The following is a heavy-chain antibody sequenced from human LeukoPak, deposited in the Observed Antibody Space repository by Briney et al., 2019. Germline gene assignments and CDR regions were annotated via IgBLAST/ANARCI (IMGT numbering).Heavy chain of an antibody. V-gene: IGHV4-59*08. CDR3: AKHSFARPFDY. CDR2: IYHTGDT. Sequence: SETLSLTCTVSGDSISIYYWSWIRQPPGKGLEWIGYIYHTGDTNSNPSLKSRVTISIDTSKNQFSLKLSSVTAGDTAVYYCAKHSFARPFDYWGQGSLVTVSS. CDR1: GDSISIYY. D-gene: IGHD6-6*01. J-gene: IGHJ4*02.